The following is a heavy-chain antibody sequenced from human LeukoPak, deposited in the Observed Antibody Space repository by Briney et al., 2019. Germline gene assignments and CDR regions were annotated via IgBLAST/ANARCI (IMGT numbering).Heavy chain of an antibody. V-gene: IGHV4-59*01. CDR3: ARELLEYYYDSSVD. CDR1: GGPISRYY. Sequence: SETLSLTCTVSGGPISRYYGSCLRHPPGKGLEWIGYIYYSGSTNYTPSLKSRVTISVDTSKNQFSLKLSSVTAADTAVYYCARELLEYYYDSSVDWGQGTLVTVSS. D-gene: IGHD3-22*01. CDR2: IYYSGST. J-gene: IGHJ4*02.